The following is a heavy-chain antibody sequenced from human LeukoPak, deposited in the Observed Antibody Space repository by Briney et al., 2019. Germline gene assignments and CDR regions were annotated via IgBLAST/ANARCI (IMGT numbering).Heavy chain of an antibody. CDR2: IYYSGST. CDR1: GGSISSSSYY. D-gene: IGHD5-24*01. J-gene: IGHJ4*02. CDR3: ARLRRDGYNCDY. V-gene: IGHV4-39*01. Sequence: PSETLSLTCTVSGGSISSSSYYWGWIRQPPGKGLEWIGSIYYSGSTYYNPSLKSRVTISVDTSKNQFSLKLSSVTAADTAMYYCARLRRDGYNCDYWGQGTLVTVSS.